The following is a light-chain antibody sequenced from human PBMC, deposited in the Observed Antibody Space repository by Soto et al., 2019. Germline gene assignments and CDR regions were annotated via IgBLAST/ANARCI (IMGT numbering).Light chain of an antibody. J-gene: IGKJ1*01. CDR3: QQYNTRPRT. CDR1: QSVSSY. V-gene: IGKV3-15*01. CDR2: GAS. Sequence: KAMTQSPATLSVSPGYRAVISGRASQSVSSYSAWYQQKRGQAPRLLIYGASTRAIDIPARFSGSGSETEFTLTISILQSEDVVVYCCQQYNTRPRTFGQGTKVDIK.